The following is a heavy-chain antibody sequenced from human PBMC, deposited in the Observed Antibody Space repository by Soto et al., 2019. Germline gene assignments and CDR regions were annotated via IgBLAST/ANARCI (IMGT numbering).Heavy chain of an antibody. CDR2: ISYDGSNK. V-gene: IGHV3-30-3*01. CDR1: GFTFSSYA. Sequence: GGSLRLSCAASGFTFSSYAMHWVRQAPGKGLEWVAVISYDGSNKYYADSVKGRFTISRDNSKNTLYLQMNGRRAEDTAVYYCARIITMVRGVTLRDRSVAPEIDYWGQGTLVTVSS. J-gene: IGHJ4*02. CDR3: ARIITMVRGVTLRDRSVAPEIDY. D-gene: IGHD3-10*01.